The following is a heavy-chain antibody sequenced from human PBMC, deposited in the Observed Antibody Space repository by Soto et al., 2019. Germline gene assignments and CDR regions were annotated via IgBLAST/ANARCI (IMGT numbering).Heavy chain of an antibody. CDR2: IYYSGST. J-gene: IGHJ6*02. V-gene: IGHV4-30-4*01. D-gene: IGHD3-3*01. CDR3: AREIWMDPFLGMDV. Sequence: QVQLQESGPGLVKPSQTLSLTCTVSGGSISSGDYYWSWIRQPPGKGLEWIGYIYYSGSTYYNPSLKVRVTISVDTSKSQFSLKLSSVTAADTAVYYCAREIWMDPFLGMDVWGQGTTVTVSS. CDR1: GGSISSGDYY.